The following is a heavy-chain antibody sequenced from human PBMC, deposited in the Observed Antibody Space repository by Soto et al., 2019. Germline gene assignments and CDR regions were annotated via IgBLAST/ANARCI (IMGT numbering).Heavy chain of an antibody. CDR2: ISFDGVNK. D-gene: IGHD3-3*01. CDR3: SKPQTFWSGRIEAFEV. Sequence: QLQLVESGGGVVQPGRSLRLSCAASGFTFSSYGMHWVRQAPGKGLEWVAVISFDGVNKNYADSVEGRFTISRDNSKNTLFLQMNSLGTVDTAVYYCSKPQTFWSGRIEAFEVWGPGTMVTVSS. V-gene: IGHV3-30*18. J-gene: IGHJ3*01. CDR1: GFTFSSYG.